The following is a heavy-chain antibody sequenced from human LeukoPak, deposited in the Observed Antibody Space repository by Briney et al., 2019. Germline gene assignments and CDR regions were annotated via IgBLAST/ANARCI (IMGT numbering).Heavy chain of an antibody. CDR2: IYYSGST. J-gene: IGHJ4*02. V-gene: IGHV4-59*08. D-gene: IGHD6-13*01. CDR1: GGSISRYY. Sequence: PSETLSLTCTVSGGSISRYYWSWIRQPPGKGLEWIGYIYYSGSTNYNPSLKSRVTISVDTSKNQFSLKLSSVTAADTAVYYCARRAERYSSSWYDYWGKGTLVTVSS. CDR3: ARRAERYSSSWYDY.